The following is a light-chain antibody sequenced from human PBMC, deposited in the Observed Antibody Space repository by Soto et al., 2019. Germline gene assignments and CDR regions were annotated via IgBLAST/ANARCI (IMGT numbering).Light chain of an antibody. J-gene: IGKJ4*01. CDR1: QSVSSY. V-gene: IGKV3-11*01. Sequence: EIVLTQSPATLSLSPGERVTLSCRASQSVSSYFAWYQQNPGLAPRLLIYDASTRAAGIPARFSGSGSGTDFTLTISSLEPDDFAVYYCQQRSDWPLTFGGGTKVEIK. CDR3: QQRSDWPLT. CDR2: DAS.